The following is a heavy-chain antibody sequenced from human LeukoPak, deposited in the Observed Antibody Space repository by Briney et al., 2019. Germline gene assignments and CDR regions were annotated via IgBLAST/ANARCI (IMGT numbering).Heavy chain of an antibody. J-gene: IGHJ4*02. D-gene: IGHD3-22*01. V-gene: IGHV3-7*01. CDR3: ATDYFDSGAPFV. Sequence: GGSLRLSCAASGFIVSNVWMSWVRQAPGKGLEWVANIKQDGSENYYVDSVKGRFTISRDNAKKSLYLQMNSLRAEDTAVYYCATDYFDSGAPFVWGQGTLVTVSS. CDR2: IKQDGSEN. CDR1: GFIVSNVW.